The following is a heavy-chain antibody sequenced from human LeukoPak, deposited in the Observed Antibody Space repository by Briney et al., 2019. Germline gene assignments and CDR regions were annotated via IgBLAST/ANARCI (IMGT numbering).Heavy chain of an antibody. Sequence: PGRSLRLSCAASGFTYSSYGMHWVRQAPGKGLEWVAVISYDGSNKYYADSVKGRFTISRDNSKNTLYLQMNSLRAEDTAVYYCEKDLLEYYYDSSDQWGQGTLVTVSS. D-gene: IGHD3-22*01. CDR2: ISYDGSNK. CDR1: GFTYSSYG. V-gene: IGHV3-30*18. CDR3: EKDLLEYYYDSSDQ. J-gene: IGHJ4*02.